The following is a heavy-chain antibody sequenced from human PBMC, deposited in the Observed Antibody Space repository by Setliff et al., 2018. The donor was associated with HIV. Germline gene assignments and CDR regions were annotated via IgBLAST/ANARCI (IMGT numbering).Heavy chain of an antibody. CDR2: IHHSGTA. D-gene: IGHD3-10*01. CDR1: GGSITRTPYY. J-gene: IGHJ4*02. CDR3: ARLSGGMVPNY. Sequence: SETLSLTCTVSGGSITRTPYYWGWIRQPPGKGLEWIGSIHHSGTAYDNPALKSRVTISVDPSKNQILLRLSSVTAADTAVYYCARLSGGMVPNYWGQGTLVTVSS. V-gene: IGHV4-39*01.